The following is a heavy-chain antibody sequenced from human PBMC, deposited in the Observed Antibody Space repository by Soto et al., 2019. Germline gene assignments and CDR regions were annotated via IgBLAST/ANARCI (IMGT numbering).Heavy chain of an antibody. CDR1: GFIFANYA. CDR2: LAPNGTIT. V-gene: IGHV3-64*01. Sequence: EVVLVESGGGVVQPGGSLRLSCAASGFIFANYAMHWVRQAPGKGLDYDAALAPNGTITFYANSVKDRFIISRDNSKNSLYLQMANLRTEDTAVYFCARVGLDAPRDYWGQGTPVSVS. D-gene: IGHD3-9*01. J-gene: IGHJ4*02. CDR3: ARVGLDAPRDY.